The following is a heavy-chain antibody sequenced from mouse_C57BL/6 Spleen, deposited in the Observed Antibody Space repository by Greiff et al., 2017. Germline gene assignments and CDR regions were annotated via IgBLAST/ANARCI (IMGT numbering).Heavy chain of an antibody. J-gene: IGHJ4*01. CDR3: ARGWVPGAMDY. CDR2: IWGVGST. CDR1: GFSLTSYG. Sequence: VQGVESGPGLVAPSQSLSITCTVSGFSLTSYGVDWVRQSQGKGLEWLGVIWGVGSTNYNSALKSRLSISKDNSKSQVFLKMNSLQTDDTAMYYCARGWVPGAMDYWGQGTSVTVSS. D-gene: IGHD5-1*01. V-gene: IGHV2-6*01.